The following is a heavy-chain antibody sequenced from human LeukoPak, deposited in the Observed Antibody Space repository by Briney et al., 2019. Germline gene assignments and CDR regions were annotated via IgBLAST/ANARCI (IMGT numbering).Heavy chain of an antibody. CDR3: ARVGSSGYYYPGTLTQIDY. CDR1: GYTFNTYG. D-gene: IGHD3-22*01. Sequence: GASVKVSCKASGYTFNTYGITWVRQAPGQGLEWMGWISGYNGKTKYAQKLQDRVTMTTDTSTTTAYMELRSLRSDDTAVYYCARVGSSGYYYPGTLTQIDYWGQGTLVTVSS. V-gene: IGHV1-18*01. CDR2: ISGYNGKT. J-gene: IGHJ4*02.